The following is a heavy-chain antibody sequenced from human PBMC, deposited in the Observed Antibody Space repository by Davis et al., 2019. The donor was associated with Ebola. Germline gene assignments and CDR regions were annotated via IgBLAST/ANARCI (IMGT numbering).Heavy chain of an antibody. J-gene: IGHJ4*02. V-gene: IGHV3-30*04. CDR1: AFTFTSYA. Sequence: GESLKLSCAASAFTFTSYAMHWVRQAPGKGLEWVAVISYDGSNKYYADSVKGRFTISRDNSKNTLYLQMNSLRAEDTAVYYCARKTYFDYWGQGTLVTVSS. CDR2: ISYDGSNK. CDR3: ARKTYFDY.